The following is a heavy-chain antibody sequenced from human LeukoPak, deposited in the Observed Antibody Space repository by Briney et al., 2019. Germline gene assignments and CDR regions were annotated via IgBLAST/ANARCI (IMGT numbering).Heavy chain of an antibody. D-gene: IGHD3-16*01. CDR2: INHNGNVN. CDR1: RFTFSSYA. CDR3: ARGGGLDV. Sequence: GRSLSLSCAASRFTFSSYAMHWVRQAPGKGLEWVASINHNGNVNYYVDSVKGRFTISRDNAKNSLYLQMSNLRAEDTAVYFCARGGGLDVWGQGATVTVSS. J-gene: IGHJ6*02. V-gene: IGHV3-7*03.